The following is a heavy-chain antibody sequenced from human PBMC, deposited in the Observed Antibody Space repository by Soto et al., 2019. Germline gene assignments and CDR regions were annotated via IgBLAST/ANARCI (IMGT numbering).Heavy chain of an antibody. J-gene: IGHJ4*02. D-gene: IGHD1-20*01. V-gene: IGHV3-30-3*01. CDR2: ISYDGSNK. CDR1: GFTFSSYA. Sequence: GGSLRLSCAASGFTFSSYAMHWVRQAPGKGLEWVAVISYDGSNKYYADSVKGRFTISRDNSKNTLYLQMNSLRAEDTAVYYCARTPLPSPWYPLHYWGQGTLVTVSS. CDR3: ARTPLPSPWYPLHY.